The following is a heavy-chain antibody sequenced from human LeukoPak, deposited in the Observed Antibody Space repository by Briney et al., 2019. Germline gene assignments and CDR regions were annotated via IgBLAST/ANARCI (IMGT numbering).Heavy chain of an antibody. D-gene: IGHD6-19*01. Sequence: ASVKVSCKASGYTFTSYGISWVRQAPGQGLEWMGWISAYNGNTNYAQKLQGRVTMTTDTSTSTAYMELRSLRSDDTAVYYCARDSFSSGWYTGFLDSNWLDPWGQGTLVTVSS. CDR1: GYTFTSYG. V-gene: IGHV1-18*01. CDR2: ISAYNGNT. J-gene: IGHJ5*02. CDR3: ARDSFSSGWYTGFLDSNWLDP.